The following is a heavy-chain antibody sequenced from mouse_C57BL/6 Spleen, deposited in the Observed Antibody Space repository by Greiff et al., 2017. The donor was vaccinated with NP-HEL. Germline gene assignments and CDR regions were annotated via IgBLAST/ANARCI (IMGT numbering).Heavy chain of an antibody. CDR3: ARTDYYGYYYDY. CDR2: IWRGGST. Sequence: QVQLKQSGPGLVQLSQSLSITRTVSGFSLTSYGVHWVRQSPGKGLEWLGAIWRGGSTDYSAAFMDRLSITRANSKSQVFFKMNSLQANYTAIYYCARTDYYGYYYDYWGQGTTLTVSS. CDR1: GFSLTSYG. J-gene: IGHJ2*01. D-gene: IGHD1-1*01. V-gene: IGHV2-5*01.